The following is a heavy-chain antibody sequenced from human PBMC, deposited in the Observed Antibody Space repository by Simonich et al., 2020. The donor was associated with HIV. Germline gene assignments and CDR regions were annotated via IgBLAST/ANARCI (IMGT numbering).Heavy chain of an antibody. CDR1: GGSFSGYY. CDR3: ARGRVGATTDRDYYYMDV. V-gene: IGHV4-34*01. D-gene: IGHD1-26*01. Sequence: QVQLQQWGAGLLKPPETLSLTCAVYGGSFSGYYWSWIRQPPGKGLEWIGENNHSGSTTYNPSLKSRVTISVDTSKNPFSLKLSSVTAADTAVYYCARGRVGATTDRDYYYMDVWGKGTTVTVSS. CDR2: NNHSGST. J-gene: IGHJ6*03.